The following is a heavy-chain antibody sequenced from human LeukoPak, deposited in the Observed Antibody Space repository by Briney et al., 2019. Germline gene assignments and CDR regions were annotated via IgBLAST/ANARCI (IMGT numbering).Heavy chain of an antibody. D-gene: IGHD2-21*02. V-gene: IGHV4-59*01. CDR3: ARLVTAIPDY. CDR1: GGSISSYY. J-gene: IGHJ4*02. CDR2: IYYSGST. Sequence: SETLSLACTVSGGSISSYYWSWIRQPPGKGLEWIMYIYYSGSTNYNPSLKSRVNISVDTSRNQFSLKLSSVTAADTAVYYCARLVTAIPDYWGQGNLVTVSS.